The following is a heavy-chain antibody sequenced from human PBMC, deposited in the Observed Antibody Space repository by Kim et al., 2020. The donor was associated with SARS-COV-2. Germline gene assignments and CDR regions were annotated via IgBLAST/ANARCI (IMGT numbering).Heavy chain of an antibody. CDR3: ARGTRVGWYMVGYYYYGMDV. V-gene: IGHV1-18*01. J-gene: IGHJ6*02. CDR2: ISAYNGNT. Sequence: ASVKFSCKASGYTFTSYGISWVRQAPGQGLEWMGWISAYNGNTNYAQKLQGRVTMTTDTSTSTAYMELRSLRSDDTAVYYCARGTRVGWYMVGYYYYGMDVWGQGTTVTVSS. D-gene: IGHD6-19*01. CDR1: GYTFTSYG.